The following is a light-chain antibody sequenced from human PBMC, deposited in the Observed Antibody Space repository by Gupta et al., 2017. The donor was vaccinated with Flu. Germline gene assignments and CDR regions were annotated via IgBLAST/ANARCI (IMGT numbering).Light chain of an antibody. CDR3: QQCGSSSWT. Sequence: EIVFTQSPGPLSLSPGESATLSCRASQSVDSSSLAWYQQKPGQAPRLVIYGGSNRAAGFSDRFSGSGSGTDFTLTISRLEPEDFAVYYCQQCGSSSWTFGQGTRMEIK. CDR1: QSVDSSS. CDR2: GGS. V-gene: IGKV3-20*01. J-gene: IGKJ1*01.